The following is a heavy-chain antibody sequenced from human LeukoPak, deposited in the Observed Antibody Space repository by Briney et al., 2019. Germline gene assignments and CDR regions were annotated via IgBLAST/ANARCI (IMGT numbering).Heavy chain of an antibody. V-gene: IGHV3-23*01. Sequence: PGGSLRLSCAASGFTFSSYGMHWVRQAPGKGLEWVSGISGSGDNTYYADSVKGRFTISRDNSKDTLHLQMNSLRAEDTAVYYCAKDAAPALGIAVAGKPLYYYGMDVWGQGTTVTVSS. D-gene: IGHD6-19*01. J-gene: IGHJ6*02. CDR3: AKDAAPALGIAVAGKPLYYYGMDV. CDR2: ISGSGDNT. CDR1: GFTFSSYG.